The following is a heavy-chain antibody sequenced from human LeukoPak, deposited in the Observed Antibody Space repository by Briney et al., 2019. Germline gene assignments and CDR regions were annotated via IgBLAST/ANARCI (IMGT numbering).Heavy chain of an antibody. CDR1: GGSISSYY. Sequence: SETLSLTCTVSGGSISSYYWSWIRQPPGKGLEWIGYIYYSGSTNYNPSLKSRVTISVDTSKNQFSLKLSSVTAADTAVYYCARARYSSGLLPASSDPWGQGTLVTVSS. V-gene: IGHV4-59*01. J-gene: IGHJ4*02. D-gene: IGHD6-19*01. CDR2: IYYSGST. CDR3: ARARYSSGLLPASSDP.